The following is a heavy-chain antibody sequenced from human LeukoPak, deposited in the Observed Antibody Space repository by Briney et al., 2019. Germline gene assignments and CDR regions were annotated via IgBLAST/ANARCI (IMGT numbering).Heavy chain of an antibody. CDR1: GYTFTNYY. Sequence: GASVKVSCKASGYTFTNYYMHWVRQAPGQGLEWMGRINPNSGGTNYAQKFQGRVTMTRDTSSSTAYTDLSRLRSDDTAVYYCARDGSSSGGMDVWGKGTTVTVSS. V-gene: IGHV1-2*06. D-gene: IGHD6-25*01. J-gene: IGHJ6*04. CDR2: INPNSGGT. CDR3: ARDGSSSGGMDV.